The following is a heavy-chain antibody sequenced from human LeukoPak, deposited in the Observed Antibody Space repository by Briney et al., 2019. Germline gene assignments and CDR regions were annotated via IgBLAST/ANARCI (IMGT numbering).Heavy chain of an antibody. CDR3: ARDRYDSSGYYDYFDY. D-gene: IGHD3-22*01. CDR1: GFTFSSYA. V-gene: IGHV3-30-3*01. Sequence: GGSLRLSCAASGFTFSSYAMHWVRQAPGKGLEWGAVISYDGSNKYYADSVKGRFTISRDKSKNTLYPQMNSLRAEDTAVYYCARDRYDSSGYYDYFDYWGQGTLVTVSS. J-gene: IGHJ4*02. CDR2: ISYDGSNK.